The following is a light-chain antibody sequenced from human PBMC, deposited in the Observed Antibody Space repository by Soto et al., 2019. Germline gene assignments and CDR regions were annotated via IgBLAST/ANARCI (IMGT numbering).Light chain of an antibody. CDR1: QSTSSNT. V-gene: IGKV3-20*01. Sequence: EIVLTQSPGTLSLSPGDRATLSCRASQSTSSNTLAWYQQKPGQAPRLLIYGASSRATGIPDRFSGSGSGTDFTLTISRLEPEDFAVYFCQQYGSSPPMYTFGQGTKLEIK. J-gene: IGKJ2*01. CDR3: QQYGSSPPMYT. CDR2: GAS.